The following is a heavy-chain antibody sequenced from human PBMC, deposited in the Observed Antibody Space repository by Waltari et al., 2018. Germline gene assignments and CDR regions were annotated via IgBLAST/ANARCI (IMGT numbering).Heavy chain of an antibody. CDR3: AREVLEYYYDSSGYYYFDY. Sequence: QVQLQESGPGLVKPSETLSLTCTVSGGSISSYYWSWIRQPPGKGLEWIGCIYYRGSTNYNPSLKSRVTISVDTSKNQFSLKLSSVTAADTAVYYCAREVLEYYYDSSGYYYFDYWGQGTLVTVSS. CDR2: IYYRGST. CDR1: GGSISSYY. D-gene: IGHD3-22*01. V-gene: IGHV4-59*01. J-gene: IGHJ4*02.